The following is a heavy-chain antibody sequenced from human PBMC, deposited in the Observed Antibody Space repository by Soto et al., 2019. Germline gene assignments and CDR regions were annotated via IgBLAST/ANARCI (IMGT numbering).Heavy chain of an antibody. CDR1: GFTFTRFA. D-gene: IGHD3-22*01. Sequence: PGGSLRLACAASGFTFTRFAMSWVRQAPGKGLEWVSTISNTDGGTHYAHSVKGRFTISRDNSKDTMSLQMNSLRAEDTAIYYCAKDLYYHDTSGYYVFDYWGQRSLDTGSS. CDR2: ISNTDGGT. V-gene: IGHV3-23*01. J-gene: IGHJ4*02. CDR3: AKDLYYHDTSGYYVFDY.